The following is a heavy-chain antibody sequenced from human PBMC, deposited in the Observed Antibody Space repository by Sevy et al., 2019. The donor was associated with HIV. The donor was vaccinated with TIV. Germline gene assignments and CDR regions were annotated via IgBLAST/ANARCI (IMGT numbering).Heavy chain of an antibody. Sequence: SETLSLTCTVSSASFSAYYWSWIRQPAGKGLEWIGRDSTSGSTNYNPSLNSRVTMSLDTSKNHFSLKLSSVTAADTAIYYCARDDLVVGGGSTWFDPWGQGALVTVSS. J-gene: IGHJ5*02. CDR3: ARDDLVVGGGSTWFDP. V-gene: IGHV4-4*07. D-gene: IGHD3-10*01. CDR2: DSTSGST. CDR1: SASFSAYY.